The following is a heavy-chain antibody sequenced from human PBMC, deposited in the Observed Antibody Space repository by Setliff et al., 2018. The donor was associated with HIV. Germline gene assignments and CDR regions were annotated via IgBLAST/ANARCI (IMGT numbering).Heavy chain of an antibody. D-gene: IGHD6-19*01. V-gene: IGHV4-30-4*02. Sequence: SETLSLTCTVSGGSISSGDYYWSWIRQPPGKGLEWIGNIYDSESTYYNPSLKSRVTISVDTSKNHFSLKLSSVIAADTAVYYCARNPEMAALNYFYYYMDVWGKGTTVTVSS. J-gene: IGHJ6*03. CDR2: IYDSEST. CDR3: ARNPEMAALNYFYYYMDV. CDR1: GGSISSGDYY.